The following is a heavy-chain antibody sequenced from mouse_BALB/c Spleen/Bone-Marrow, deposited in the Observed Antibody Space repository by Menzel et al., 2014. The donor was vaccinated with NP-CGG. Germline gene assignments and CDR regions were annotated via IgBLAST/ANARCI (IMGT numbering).Heavy chain of an antibody. D-gene: IGHD3-1*01. CDR3: ARDRGRYRYFDV. J-gene: IGHJ1*01. CDR1: GFTFSDYG. Sequence: EVKLVESGGGLVQPGGSRKLSCAASGFTFSDYGMAWVRQAPGKGPEWVAFISNLAYSIYYADTVTGRFTISRENAKNPLSLERSSLRSEDTAMYYCARDRGRYRYFDVWGAGTTVTVPS. V-gene: IGHV5-15*02. CDR2: ISNLAYSI.